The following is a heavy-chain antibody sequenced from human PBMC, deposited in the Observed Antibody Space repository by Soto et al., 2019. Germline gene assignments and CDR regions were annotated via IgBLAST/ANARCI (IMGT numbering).Heavy chain of an antibody. V-gene: IGHV1-46*01. J-gene: IGHJ6*02. CDR2: INPNGGST. CDR3: AREFLDFWSGYYGGGMDV. Sequence: SVKLSCKASGYTCTSYYMHWVRQAPGQGLEWMGIINPNGGSTSYAQKFQGRVTMTRDTSTSTVYMELSSLISEDTAVYYCAREFLDFWSGYYGGGMDVWGQGTTVTVSS. CDR1: GYTCTSYY. D-gene: IGHD3-3*01.